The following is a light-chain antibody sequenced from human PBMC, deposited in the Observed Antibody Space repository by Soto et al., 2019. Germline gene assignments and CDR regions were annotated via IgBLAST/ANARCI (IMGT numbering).Light chain of an antibody. J-gene: IGKJ4*01. CDR3: QKYGSSPLT. CDR1: QSVSSRY. V-gene: IGKV3-20*01. CDR2: GAS. Sequence: EIVLTQSPGALSLSPKERATLCCRASQSVSSRYLAWYQQKPGQAPRLLICGASSRATGISDRFSRRGSGTVLTLTISRLEPEDFVVYYCQKYGSSPLTFIGGTKGE.